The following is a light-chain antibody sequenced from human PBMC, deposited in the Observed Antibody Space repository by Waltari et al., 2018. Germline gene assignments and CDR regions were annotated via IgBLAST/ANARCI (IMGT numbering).Light chain of an antibody. CDR3: SSYAGSNNLV. CDR1: SSDVGDYDY. J-gene: IGLJ1*01. Sequence: QSALTQPPSASGSLGQSVTISCTGTSSDVGDYDYVSWFQQHPGKAPKLMIYDVSKRPSGVPDRLSGSKSVNTASLTVSGLQAEDEADYYCSSYAGSNNLVFGSGTKVTVL. CDR2: DVS. V-gene: IGLV2-8*01.